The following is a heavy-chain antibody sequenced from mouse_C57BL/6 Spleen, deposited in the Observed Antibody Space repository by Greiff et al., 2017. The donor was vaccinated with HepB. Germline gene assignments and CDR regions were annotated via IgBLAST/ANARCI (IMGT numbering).Heavy chain of an antibody. Sequence: VQLQQSGPELVKPGASVKISCKASGYAFSSSWMNWVKQRPGKGLEWIGRIYPGDGDTNYNGKFKGKATLTADKSSSTAYMQLSSLTSEDSAVYFCAPNWDGDYAMDYWGQGTSVTVSS. CDR1: GYAFSSSW. J-gene: IGHJ4*01. V-gene: IGHV1-82*01. CDR2: IYPGDGDT. D-gene: IGHD4-1*01. CDR3: APNWDGDYAMDY.